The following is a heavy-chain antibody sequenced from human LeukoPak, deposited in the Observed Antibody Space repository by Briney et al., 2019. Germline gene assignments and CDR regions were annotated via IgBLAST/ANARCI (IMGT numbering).Heavy chain of an antibody. Sequence: GSLRLSCAASGFTFSSYWMSWVRQAPGKGLEWVANIKQDGSEKYYVDSVKGRFTISRDNAKNSLYLQMNSLRAEDTAVYYCASSTRGYYDFWSGYKGSGYYFDYWGQGTLVTVSS. CDR2: IKQDGSEK. V-gene: IGHV3-7*01. D-gene: IGHD3-3*01. CDR3: ASSTRGYYDFWSGYKGSGYYFDY. CDR1: GFTFSSYW. J-gene: IGHJ4*02.